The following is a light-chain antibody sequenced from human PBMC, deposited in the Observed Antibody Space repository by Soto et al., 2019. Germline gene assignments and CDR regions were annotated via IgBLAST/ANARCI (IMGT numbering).Light chain of an antibody. V-gene: IGKV3-15*01. Sequence: EIVMTQSPATLSVSPGERATLSCRASQSVSTNLAWYQQKPGRAPRLLLYGVSTRATGVPARFSGGGSGTGFTLTITSLQSEDFAVYYCQQYEKWPPWTFGQGTKVDIK. J-gene: IGKJ1*01. CDR2: GVS. CDR1: QSVSTN. CDR3: QQYEKWPPWT.